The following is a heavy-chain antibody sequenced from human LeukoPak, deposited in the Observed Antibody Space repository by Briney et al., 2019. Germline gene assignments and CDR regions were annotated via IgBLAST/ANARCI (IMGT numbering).Heavy chain of an antibody. CDR1: GASISGYY. D-gene: IGHD1-26*01. Sequence: SETLSLTCSVSGASISGYYWSWIRQPPGKGLEWIGYIYYSGSTNYDPSLKSRVTISVDTSKNQFSLKLSSVTAADTAVYYCATQYSGSFPYYYYGMDVWGQGTTVTVSS. CDR3: ATQYSGSFPYYYYGMDV. J-gene: IGHJ6*02. CDR2: IYYSGST. V-gene: IGHV4-59*01.